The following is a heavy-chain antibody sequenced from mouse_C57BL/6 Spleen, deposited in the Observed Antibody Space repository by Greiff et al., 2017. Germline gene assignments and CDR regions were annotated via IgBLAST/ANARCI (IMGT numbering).Heavy chain of an antibody. J-gene: IGHJ4*01. CDR2: INSDGGST. CDR1: EYEFPSHD. CDR3: ARHGRDYGNGGAMDY. D-gene: IGHD2-1*01. V-gene: IGHV5-2*01. Sequence: VQLQQSGGGLVQPGESLKLSCESNEYEFPSHDMSWVRKTPEKRLELVAAINSDGGSTYYPDTMERRFIISRDNTKKTLYLQMSSLRSEDTALYYCARHGRDYGNGGAMDYWGQGTSVTVSS.